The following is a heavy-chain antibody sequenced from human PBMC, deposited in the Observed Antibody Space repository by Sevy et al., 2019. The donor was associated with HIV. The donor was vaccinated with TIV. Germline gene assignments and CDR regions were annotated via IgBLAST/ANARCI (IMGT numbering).Heavy chain of an antibody. Sequence: GGSLRLSCAASGFTFSRYGMHWVRQSPGKGLEWVAFIWYDGSNKYFADSVKGRFTISRDNSDNTVFLQMNSLRAEDSAVYYCASGLTYWYFDLRGRGTLVTVSS. D-gene: IGHD2-15*01. V-gene: IGHV3-30*02. CDR1: GFTFSRYG. CDR3: ASGLTYWYFDL. J-gene: IGHJ2*01. CDR2: IWYDGSNK.